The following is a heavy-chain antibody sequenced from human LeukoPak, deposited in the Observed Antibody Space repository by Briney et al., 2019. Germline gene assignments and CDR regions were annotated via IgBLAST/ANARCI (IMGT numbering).Heavy chain of an antibody. D-gene: IGHD1-26*01. CDR1: GFTVTSKY. CDR3: GNTMREGLAGSADWFAP. CDR2: IYSGGST. V-gene: IGHV3-53*01. Sequence: PGGSLGLSCSVSGFTVTSKYTSCVRQAPGKGLEWVSVIYSGGSTFYAASVRGRFTISRDNSKNTIYLQLNTLRADDTAVYYCGNTMREGLAGSADWFAPWGQGTLVVVSS. J-gene: IGHJ5*01.